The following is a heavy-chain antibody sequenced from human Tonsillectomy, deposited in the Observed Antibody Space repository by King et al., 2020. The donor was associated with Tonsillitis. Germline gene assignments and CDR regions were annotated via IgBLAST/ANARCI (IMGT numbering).Heavy chain of an antibody. CDR2: IYSGGST. V-gene: IGHV3-53*01. J-gene: IGHJ4*02. CDR1: GFTVSSNY. D-gene: IGHD6-19*01. Sequence: VQLVESGGGLIQPGGSLRLSCAASGFTVSSNYMSGVRQAPGKGLEWVSVIYSGGSTYYADSVKGRFTISRDNSKNTLYLQMNSLRAEDTAVYYCARDQVSSGWYYFDYWGQGTLVTVSS. CDR3: ARDQVSSGWYYFDY.